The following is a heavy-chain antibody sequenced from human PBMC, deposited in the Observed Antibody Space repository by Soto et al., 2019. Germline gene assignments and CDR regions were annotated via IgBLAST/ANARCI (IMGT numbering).Heavy chain of an antibody. J-gene: IGHJ1*01. CDR3: ARWGTTGGLDV. D-gene: IGHD3-16*01. Sequence: QVQLVESGGGVVQPGTSLRVSCVGSGFTFRSYVIHWARQAPGKGLEWVALTSYDGSDKYYGDSVRGRFTISRDNSRNTVDLQMDSLILEDTALYYCARWGTTGGLDVWGQGTLVSVSS. V-gene: IGHV3-30*19. CDR2: TSYDGSDK. CDR1: GFTFRSYV.